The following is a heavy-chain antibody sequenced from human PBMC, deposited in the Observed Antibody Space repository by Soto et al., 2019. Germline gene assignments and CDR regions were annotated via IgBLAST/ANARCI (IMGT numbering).Heavy chain of an antibody. Sequence: ASVKVSCKASGYTFTGHYIHWVRQAPEQGPEWMGEIGPESGATRYAQKFQGRVTMTRDMSITTVYMELNTLTADDTAVYYCAKTGSLVVAASRRYFDHWGQGTLVTVSS. V-gene: IGHV1-2*02. CDR1: GYTFTGHY. D-gene: IGHD2-15*01. CDR2: IGPESGAT. CDR3: AKTGSLVVAASRRYFDH. J-gene: IGHJ4*02.